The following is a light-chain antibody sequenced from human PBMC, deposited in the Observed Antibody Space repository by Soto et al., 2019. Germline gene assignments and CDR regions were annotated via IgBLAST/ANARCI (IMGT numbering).Light chain of an antibody. V-gene: IGKV1-5*03. Sequence: DIQMTQSPSTLSASVGDRVTITCRASQSISSWLAWYQQKPGKAPKLLIYKASSLESGVPSRFSGSGSGTEFTLTISSLQPDDFATYYCQQYNNWPPSMYTFGQGTKLEIK. J-gene: IGKJ2*01. CDR2: KAS. CDR1: QSISSW. CDR3: QQYNNWPPSMYT.